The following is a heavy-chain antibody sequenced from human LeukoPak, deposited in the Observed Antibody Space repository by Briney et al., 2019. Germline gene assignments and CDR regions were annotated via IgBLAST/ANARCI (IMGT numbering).Heavy chain of an antibody. Sequence: KPSEPLSLTCTFSDASISGYYWSWIRQPPGKGLEWIGSIHFSGSTNYNPSLRSRVTISVDTSKNQLSLKLSSVTAADTAVYYCARDLGGIYFDYWGQGTLVTVSS. V-gene: IGHV4-59*01. J-gene: IGHJ4*02. CDR1: DASISGYY. D-gene: IGHD1-26*01. CDR2: IHFSGST. CDR3: ARDLGGIYFDY.